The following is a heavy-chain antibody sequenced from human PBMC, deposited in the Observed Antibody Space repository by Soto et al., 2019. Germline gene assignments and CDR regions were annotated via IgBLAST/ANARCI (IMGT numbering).Heavy chain of an antibody. CDR3: ARVPVYGDPREDC. Sequence: QVQLMESGGGLVKPGGFLRLSCAASGCTFSDYYMSWIRQAPGKGLEWVSYISSSGSTIYYADSVKGRFTISRDNAKNSLYLQMNSLRAEDTAVYYCARVPVYGDPREDCWGQGTLVTVSS. D-gene: IGHD4-17*01. J-gene: IGHJ4*02. CDR1: GCTFSDYY. CDR2: ISSSGSTI. V-gene: IGHV3-11*01.